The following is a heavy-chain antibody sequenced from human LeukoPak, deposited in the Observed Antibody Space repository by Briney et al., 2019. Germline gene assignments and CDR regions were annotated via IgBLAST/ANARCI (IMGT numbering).Heavy chain of an antibody. Sequence: GGSLRLSCAASGFTFSSYSMNWVRQAPGKGLEWVSYISSSSSTIYYADSVKGRFTISRDNGKNSLYLQMNSLRAEDTAVYYCARNSALWFGELGDYDYWGQGTLVTVSS. V-gene: IGHV3-48*04. CDR1: GFTFSSYS. CDR2: ISSSSSTI. J-gene: IGHJ4*02. CDR3: ARNSALWFGELGDYDY. D-gene: IGHD3-10*01.